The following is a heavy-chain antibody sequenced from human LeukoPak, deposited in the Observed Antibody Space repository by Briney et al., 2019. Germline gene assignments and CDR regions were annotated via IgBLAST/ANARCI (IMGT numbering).Heavy chain of an antibody. CDR2: ISSSSSYI. CDR3: ARDAGYSPTSYWYFDL. Sequence: GGSLRLSCAASGFTFSGYSMNWVRQAPGKGLEWVSSISSSSSYIYYADSVKGRFTISRDNAKNSLYLQMNSLRAEDTAVYYCARDAGYSPTSYWYFDLWGRGTLVTVSS. D-gene: IGHD5-18*01. J-gene: IGHJ2*01. CDR1: GFTFSGYS. V-gene: IGHV3-21*01.